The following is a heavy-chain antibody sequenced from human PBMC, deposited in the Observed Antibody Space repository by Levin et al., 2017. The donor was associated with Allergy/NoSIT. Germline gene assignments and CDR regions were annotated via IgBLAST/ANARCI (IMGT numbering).Heavy chain of an antibody. Sequence: SETLSLTCTVSGGSISSGGYYWSWIRQHPGTGLEWIGYIYYSGSTYYNPSLKSRVTISVDTSKNQFSLKLSSVTAADTAVYYCARGRRITMVRGVTNWFDPWGQGTLVTVSS. CDR1: GGSISSGGYY. J-gene: IGHJ5*02. CDR2: IYYSGST. V-gene: IGHV4-31*03. D-gene: IGHD3-10*01. CDR3: ARGRRITMVRGVTNWFDP.